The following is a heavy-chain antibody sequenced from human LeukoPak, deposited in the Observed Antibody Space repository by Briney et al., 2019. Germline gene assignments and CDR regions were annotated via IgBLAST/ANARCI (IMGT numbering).Heavy chain of an antibody. CDR1: GFAFSTYW. D-gene: IGHD3-3*01. V-gene: IGHV3-7*01. CDR2: ITK. J-gene: IGHJ4*02. Sequence: GGSLRLSCAASGFAFSTYWMDWVRQAPGKGLEWVGNITKMDSVRGRFTISRDNARNSVYLQMSALRVEDTAVYYCTRDFVFWGQGSLVTASS. CDR3: TRDFVF.